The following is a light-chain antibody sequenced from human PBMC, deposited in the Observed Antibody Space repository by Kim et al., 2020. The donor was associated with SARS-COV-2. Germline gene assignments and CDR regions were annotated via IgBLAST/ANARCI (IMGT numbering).Light chain of an antibody. CDR2: TAS. CDR1: QSITIY. J-gene: IGKJ2*01. V-gene: IGKV1-39*01. Sequence: DIQMTQSPSSLSASVGDRVTITCRASQSITIYLIWYQQKPGKAPKFLIYTASNLQTGVPSRFSGSGSGTDFTLTISSLQPEDFATYYCQQSYGTPYTFGQGTKLEI. CDR3: QQSYGTPYT.